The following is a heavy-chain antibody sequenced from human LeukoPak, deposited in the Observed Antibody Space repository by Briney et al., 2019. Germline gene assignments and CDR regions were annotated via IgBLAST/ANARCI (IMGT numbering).Heavy chain of an antibody. CDR2: ISSSSSSI. Sequence: GGSLRLSCAASGFIFSSYSMNWVRQAPGKGLEWVSYISSSSSSIYYADAVKGRFTISRDNAKNSLFLQMNSLRAEDTAVYYCARDYSYYYDSTGTSQFGLFDLWGRGTLVTVSS. D-gene: IGHD3-22*01. J-gene: IGHJ2*01. CDR3: ARDYSYYYDSTGTSQFGLFDL. CDR1: GFIFSSYS. V-gene: IGHV3-48*04.